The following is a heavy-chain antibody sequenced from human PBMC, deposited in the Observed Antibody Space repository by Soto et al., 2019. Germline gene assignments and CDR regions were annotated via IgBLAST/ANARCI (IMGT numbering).Heavy chain of an antibody. J-gene: IGHJ5*02. V-gene: IGHV1-46*01. CDR2: INPSGGST. Sequence: QVQLVQSGAEVKKPGASVRISCKASGYTFSSHYMHWVRQAPGQGLEWMGVINPSGGSTSYAQKFQGRVTMTSDTSSSTVYMELSGLRSEDTAVYYCARDGLRGLVWFGDQRRPHYNWFDPWGQGTLVTVSS. CDR3: ARDGLRGLVWFGDQRRPHYNWFDP. D-gene: IGHD3-10*01. CDR1: GYTFSSHY.